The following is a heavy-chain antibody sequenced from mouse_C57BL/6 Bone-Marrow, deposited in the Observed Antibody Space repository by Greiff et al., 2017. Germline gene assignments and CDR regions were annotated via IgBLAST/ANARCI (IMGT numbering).Heavy chain of an antibody. CDR3: ARDTTVVAFYYFDY. CDR1: GFTFSSYA. Sequence: DVQLVESGGGLVKPGGSLKLSCAASGFTFSSYAMSWVRQTPEKRLEWVATISDGGSYTYYPDNVKGRFTISRDNAKNNLYLQMSHLKSEDTAMYYCARDTTVVAFYYFDYWGQGTTLTVSS. D-gene: IGHD1-1*01. J-gene: IGHJ2*01. V-gene: IGHV5-4*01. CDR2: ISDGGSYT.